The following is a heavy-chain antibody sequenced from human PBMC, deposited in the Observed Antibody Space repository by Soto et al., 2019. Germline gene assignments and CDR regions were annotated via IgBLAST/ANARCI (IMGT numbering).Heavy chain of an antibody. D-gene: IGHD3-10*01. CDR1: GFTFSSYS. CDR2: ISSSSSYI. V-gene: IGHV3-21*01. J-gene: IGHJ5*02. Sequence: GGSLRLSCAASGFTFSSYSMNWVRQAPGKGLEWVSSISSSSSYIYYADSVKGRFTISRDNAKNSLYLQMNSLRAEDTAVYYCARDGSGSYYKYNWFDPWGQGTLVTVSS. CDR3: ARDGSGSYYKYNWFDP.